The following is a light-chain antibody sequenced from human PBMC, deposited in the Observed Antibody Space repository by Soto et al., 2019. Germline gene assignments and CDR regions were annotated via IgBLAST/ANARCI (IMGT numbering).Light chain of an antibody. CDR3: SSYAGSNNYV. Sequence: QSALTQPPSASGSPGQSVTISCTGAGTDVGQYNYVSWYQQHPGKAPKLLIHHVSRRPSGVPARFSGSKSGNTASLTVSGLQTEDEADYYCSSYAGSNNYVFGTGTKV. CDR2: HVS. V-gene: IGLV2-8*01. J-gene: IGLJ1*01. CDR1: GTDVGQYNY.